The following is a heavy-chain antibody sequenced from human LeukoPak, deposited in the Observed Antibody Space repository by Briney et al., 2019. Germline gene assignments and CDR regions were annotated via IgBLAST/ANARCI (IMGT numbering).Heavy chain of an antibody. J-gene: IGHJ4*02. CDR1: GFTFSSYG. V-gene: IGHV3-30*02. CDR3: ARRRDGRLLWFGELFHDFDY. CDR2: IRYDGSNK. Sequence: GGSLRLSCAASGFTFSSYGMHWVRQAPGKGLEWVAFIRYDGSNKYYADSVKGRFTIARDNSKNTLYLQMNSLRAEDTAVYYCARRRDGRLLWFGELFHDFDYWGQGTLVTVSS. D-gene: IGHD3-10*01.